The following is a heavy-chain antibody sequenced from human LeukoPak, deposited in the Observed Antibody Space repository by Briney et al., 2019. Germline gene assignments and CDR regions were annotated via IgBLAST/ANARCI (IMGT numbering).Heavy chain of an antibody. Sequence: GASVKVSCEASGYTFTSYDIDWVRQATGQGLEWMGWMNPNSNNTGYAQKFQGRVTMTTYTSIRTAYMELSSLRSEDTAVYYCARRVRRQGGFDQWGQGTLVTVSS. CDR2: MNPNSNNT. CDR1: GYTFTSYD. D-gene: IGHD1-1*01. V-gene: IGHV1-8*01. CDR3: ARRVRRQGGFDQ. J-gene: IGHJ4*02.